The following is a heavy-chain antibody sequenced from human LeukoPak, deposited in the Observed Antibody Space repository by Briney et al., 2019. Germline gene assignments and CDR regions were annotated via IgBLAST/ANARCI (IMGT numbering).Heavy chain of an antibody. CDR1: GYTFTGYY. J-gene: IGHJ4*02. V-gene: IGHV1-2*02. Sequence: ASVKVSCKASGYTFTGYYMHWVRQAPGQGLEWMGWINPNSGGTNYAQKFQGGVTMTRDTPISTAYMELSRLRSDDTAVYYCARALYSSSWYSGYWGQGTLVTVSS. CDR2: INPNSGGT. D-gene: IGHD6-13*01. CDR3: ARALYSSSWYSGY.